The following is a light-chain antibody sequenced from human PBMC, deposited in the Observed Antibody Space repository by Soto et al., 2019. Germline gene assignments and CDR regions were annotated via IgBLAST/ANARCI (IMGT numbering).Light chain of an antibody. J-gene: IGLJ2*01. CDR2: EVS. CDR3: SSSTTGTTFIL. V-gene: IGLV2-14*01. Sequence: QSALTQPASVSGSPGQSITISCTGTSSDIGNYDFVSWYQQHPGTAPKPMIYEVSSRPSGVSNRLSGSKSGNTASLTISGFQPEDEAYYYCSSSTTGTTFILFGGGIKLTVL. CDR1: SSDIGNYDF.